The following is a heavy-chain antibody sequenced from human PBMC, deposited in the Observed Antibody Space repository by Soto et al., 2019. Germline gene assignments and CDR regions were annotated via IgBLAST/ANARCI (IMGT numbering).Heavy chain of an antibody. V-gene: IGHV3-48*01. D-gene: IGHD6-13*01. CDR1: GFTFSSYS. CDR3: ARDRGSSSWYVHFDY. CDR2: ISSSSSTI. Sequence: EVQLVESGGGLVQPGGSLRLSCAASGFTFSSYSMNWVRQAPGKGLEWVSYISSSSSTIYYADSVKGRFTISRDNAKNSLYLQMNSLRAEDTAVYYGARDRGSSSWYVHFDYWGQGTLVTVSS. J-gene: IGHJ4*02.